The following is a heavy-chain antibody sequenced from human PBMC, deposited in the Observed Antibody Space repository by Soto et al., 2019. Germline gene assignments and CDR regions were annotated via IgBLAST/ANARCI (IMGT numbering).Heavy chain of an antibody. Sequence: PSETLSLTCTVSGGSISSYYWSWIRQPPGKGLEWIGYIYYSGSTNYNPSLKSRVTISVDTSKNQFSLKLSSVTAADTAVYYCARVGYYYDSSGYFTFDYWGQGTLVTVSS. D-gene: IGHD3-22*01. V-gene: IGHV4-59*01. J-gene: IGHJ4*02. CDR3: ARVGYYYDSSGYFTFDY. CDR2: IYYSGST. CDR1: GGSISSYY.